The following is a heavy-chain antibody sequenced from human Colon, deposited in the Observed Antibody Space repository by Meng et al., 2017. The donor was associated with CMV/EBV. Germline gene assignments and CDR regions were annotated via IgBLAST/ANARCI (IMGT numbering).Heavy chain of an antibody. CDR3: ARGASSSSNGMDV. J-gene: IGHJ6*02. CDR1: GYTFTGYY. D-gene: IGHD6-6*01. Sequence: ASVKVSCKASGYTFTGYYMHWVRQAPGQGLEWMGWISAYSGKTNCAQKLQGRVIMTTDTSTNTAYMELRSLGSDDTAVYYCARGASSSSNGMDVWGQGTTVTVSS. V-gene: IGHV1-18*04. CDR2: ISAYSGKT.